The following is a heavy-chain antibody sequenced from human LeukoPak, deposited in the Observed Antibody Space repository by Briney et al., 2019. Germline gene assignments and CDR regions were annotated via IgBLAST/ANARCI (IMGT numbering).Heavy chain of an antibody. CDR2: IYYSGSA. D-gene: IGHD1-26*01. CDR3: ARYSGPSNWFDP. CDR1: GGSISNYY. Sequence: SETLSLTCTVSGGSISNYYWSWIRQPPGKGLEWIGYIYYSGSANYNPSLKSRVTISVATSKIQFSLKLTSVTAADTAVYYCARYSGPSNWFDPWGQGTPVTVSS. V-gene: IGHV4-59*01. J-gene: IGHJ5*02.